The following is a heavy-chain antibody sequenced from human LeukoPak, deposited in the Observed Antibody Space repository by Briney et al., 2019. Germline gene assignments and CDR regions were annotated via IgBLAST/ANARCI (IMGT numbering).Heavy chain of an antibody. Sequence: GGSLRLSCAASGFTFSNAWMSWVRQAPGKGLEWVGRIKSKTDGGTTDYAAPVKGRFTISRDDSKNTLYLQMNSLKTEDTAVYYCTTDREVVLRFLEWFNWFDPWGQGTLVTVSS. J-gene: IGHJ5*02. CDR2: IKSKTDGGTT. V-gene: IGHV3-15*01. CDR3: TTDREVVLRFLEWFNWFDP. CDR1: GFTFSNAW. D-gene: IGHD3-3*01.